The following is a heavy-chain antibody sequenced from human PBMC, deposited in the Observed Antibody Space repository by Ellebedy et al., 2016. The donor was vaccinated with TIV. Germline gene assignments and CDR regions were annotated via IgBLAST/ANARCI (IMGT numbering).Heavy chain of an antibody. CDR3: AKGNGASGYY. D-gene: IGHD3-22*01. Sequence: GGSLRLSXAASGFTFSGYGMHWVRQAPGKGLEWVAVISDDGSKKYFGDSVKGLFTISRDNSKNTLYLQMNSLRAEDTAVYYCAKGNGASGYYWGQGTLVTVSS. V-gene: IGHV3-30*18. CDR1: GFTFSGYG. J-gene: IGHJ4*02. CDR2: ISDDGSKK.